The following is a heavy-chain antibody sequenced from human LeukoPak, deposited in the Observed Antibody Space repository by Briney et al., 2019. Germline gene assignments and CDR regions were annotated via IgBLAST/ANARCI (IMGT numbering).Heavy chain of an antibody. J-gene: IGHJ6*03. D-gene: IGHD3-10*01. Sequence: GGSLRLSCAVSGITLSNYGMSWVRQAPGKGLEWVAGISGSGGSTYYADSVKGRFTISRDNSKNTLFLQMNSLRAEDTALYYCARASLTEYFYYYYMDVWGKGTTVTVSS. CDR2: ISGSGGST. CDR3: ARASLTEYFYYYYMDV. CDR1: GITLSNYG. V-gene: IGHV3-23*01.